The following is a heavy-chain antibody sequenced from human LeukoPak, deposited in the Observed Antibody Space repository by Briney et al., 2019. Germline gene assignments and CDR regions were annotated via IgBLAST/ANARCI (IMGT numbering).Heavy chain of an antibody. J-gene: IGHJ4*02. CDR3: ARGGGSCYNP. CDR1: GFTFDDYG. CDR2: INWNGGST. Sequence: PGGSLRLSXAASGFTFDDYGMSWVRQAPGKGLEWVSGINWNGGSTGYADSVKGRFTISRDNAKNSLYLQMNSLRVEDTALYYCARGGGSCYNPGGQGTLVTVSS. D-gene: IGHD2-15*01. V-gene: IGHV3-20*04.